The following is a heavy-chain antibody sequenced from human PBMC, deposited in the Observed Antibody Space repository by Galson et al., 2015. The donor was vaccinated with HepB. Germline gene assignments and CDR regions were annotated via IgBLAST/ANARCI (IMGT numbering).Heavy chain of an antibody. J-gene: IGHJ4*02. D-gene: IGHD2-2*02. Sequence: SLRLSCAASGFTFSSYGMHWVRQAPGKGLEWVAVISYDGSNKYYADSVKGRFTISRDNSKNTLYLQMNSLRAEDTAVYYCYTDQLLYRGIAAPPSGYWGQGTLVTVSS. CDR3: YTDQLLYRGIAAPPSGY. CDR1: GFTFSSYG. V-gene: IGHV3-30*03. CDR2: ISYDGSNK.